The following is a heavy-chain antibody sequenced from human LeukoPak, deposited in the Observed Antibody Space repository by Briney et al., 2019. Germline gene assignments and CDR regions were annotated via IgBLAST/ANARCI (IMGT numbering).Heavy chain of an antibody. Sequence: GASVKVSCKASGGTLSSYAISWVRQAPGQGLEWMGRIIPILGIANYAQKFQGRVTITADKSTSTAYMELSSLRSEDTAVYYCAMIVVVVDYWGQGTLVTVSS. CDR3: AMIVVVVDY. V-gene: IGHV1-69*04. CDR1: GGTLSSYA. J-gene: IGHJ4*02. CDR2: IIPILGIA. D-gene: IGHD3-22*01.